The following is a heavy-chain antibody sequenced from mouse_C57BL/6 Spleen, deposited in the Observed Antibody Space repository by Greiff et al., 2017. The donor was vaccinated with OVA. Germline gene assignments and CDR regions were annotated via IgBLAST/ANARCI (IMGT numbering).Heavy chain of an antibody. J-gene: IGHJ3*01. Sequence: QVQLQQSGAELVRPGTSVKVSCKASGYAFTNYLIEWVKQRPGQGLEWIGVINPGSGGTNYNEKFKGKATLTADKSSSTAYMQLSSLTSEDSAVYVCARRGDYYGSSYAWFAYWGQGTLVTVAA. V-gene: IGHV1-54*01. CDR3: ARRGDYYGSSYAWFAY. CDR1: GYAFTNYL. D-gene: IGHD1-1*01. CDR2: INPGSGGT.